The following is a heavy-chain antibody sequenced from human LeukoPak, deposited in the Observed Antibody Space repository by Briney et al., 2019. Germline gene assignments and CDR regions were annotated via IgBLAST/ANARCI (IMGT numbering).Heavy chain of an antibody. D-gene: IGHD3-10*02. CDR3: AELGITMIGGV. J-gene: IGHJ6*04. V-gene: IGHV3-48*04. CDR2: ISRSSTTI. CDR1: GFTFTYNG. Sequence: GGSLRLSCAASGFTFTYNGMNWVRQAPGKGLEWVSFISRSSTTIYYADSVKGRFTISRDNAKNSLYLQMNSLRAEDTAVYYCAELGITMIGGVWGKGTTVTISS.